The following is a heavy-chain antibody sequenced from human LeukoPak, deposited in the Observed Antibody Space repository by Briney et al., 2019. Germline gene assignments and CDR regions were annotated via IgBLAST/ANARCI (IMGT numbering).Heavy chain of an antibody. D-gene: IGHD4-17*01. Sequence: ASVRVSSKASNYTFSDYDVTWVRQAPGQGLEWMGWISKYTGNADYAPKFQGRVSMTTDTSTRTAYMELRGLRPDDTAVYFCAREDDRSFGAYDCWGQGTLVTVS. V-gene: IGHV1-18*01. CDR1: NYTFSDYD. CDR3: AREDDRSFGAYDC. J-gene: IGHJ4*02. CDR2: ISKYTGNA.